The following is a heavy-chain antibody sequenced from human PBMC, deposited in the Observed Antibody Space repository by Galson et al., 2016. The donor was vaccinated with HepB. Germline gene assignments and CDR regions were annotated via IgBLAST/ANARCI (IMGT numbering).Heavy chain of an antibody. CDR2: IFHTGTT. J-gene: IGHJ6*02. Sequence: SETLSLTCTVSGGSISTASYYWGWIRHPPGKGLEWIANIFHTGTTFYNPSLESRVTISVDTSKNHFSLRLTSVTAADTAVYFCARMDYTRFGGGLDVWGQGTTVTVS. D-gene: IGHD3-16*01. CDR1: GGSISTASYY. CDR3: ARMDYTRFGGGLDV. V-gene: IGHV4-39*02.